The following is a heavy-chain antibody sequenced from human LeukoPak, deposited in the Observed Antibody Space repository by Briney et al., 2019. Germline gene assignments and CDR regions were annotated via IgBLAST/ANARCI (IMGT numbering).Heavy chain of an antibody. V-gene: IGHV4-34*01. D-gene: IGHD2-2*01. CDR2: INHSGST. CDR1: GVSFSGYY. J-gene: IGHJ4*01. Sequence: PSETLSLTCAVYGVSFSGYYWSWIRQPPGKGLEWVGEINHSGSTNYNPSLKSRVTIPVDTSKNQFSLKLSSVTAADTAVYYCARRAKDIVVVPAATTPFDYWGQGTLVTVSS. CDR3: ARRAKDIVVVPAATTPFDY.